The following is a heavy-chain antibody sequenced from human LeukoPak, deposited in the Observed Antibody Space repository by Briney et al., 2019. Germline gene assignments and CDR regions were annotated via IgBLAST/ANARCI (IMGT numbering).Heavy chain of an antibody. D-gene: IGHD6-19*01. CDR2: IIPIFGTA. CDR1: GGTFSSYA. V-gene: IGHV1-69*13. CDR3: ARGSRVIAVAGTPFDY. J-gene: IGHJ4*02. Sequence: ASVKVSCKASGGTFSSYAISWVRQAPGQGLEWMGGIIPIFGTANYAQKFQGRVTITADESTSTAYMELSSLRSEDTAVYYCARGSRVIAVAGTPFDYWGQGTLVTVSS.